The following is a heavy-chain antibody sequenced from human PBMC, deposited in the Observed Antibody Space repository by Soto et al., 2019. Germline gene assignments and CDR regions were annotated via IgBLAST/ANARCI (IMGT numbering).Heavy chain of an antibody. CDR3: ARAVTGDGMDV. D-gene: IGHD2-21*02. CDR2: ITTYNGNT. V-gene: IGHV1-18*01. J-gene: IGHJ6*02. Sequence: QVQLVQSGAEVREPGASVKVSCKAVRYIFTNYGVSWVRQAPGQGLEWMGWITTYNGNTEYAQKFQGRVTMTTDASTSTSYMELGSLRSDDTAIYYGARAVTGDGMDVWGQGTTVTVSS. CDR1: RYIFTNYG.